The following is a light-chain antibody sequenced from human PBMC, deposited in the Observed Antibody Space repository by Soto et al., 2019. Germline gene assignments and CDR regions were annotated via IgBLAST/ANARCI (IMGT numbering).Light chain of an antibody. J-gene: IGLJ2*01. V-gene: IGLV2-23*02. CDR3: CFFEGGNTLI. CDR1: NGDVGSYDL. CDR2: EVN. Sequence: QSALTQPASVSGSPGQSITISCTGTNGDVGSYDLVSWYQQYPGKAPKLIIYEVNKRPSGVSNRFSGAKSGNTASLTISGIHIKTGGDSNGCFFEGGNTLIFGVGT.